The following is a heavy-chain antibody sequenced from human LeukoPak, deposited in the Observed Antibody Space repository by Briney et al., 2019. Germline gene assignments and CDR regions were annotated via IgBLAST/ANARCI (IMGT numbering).Heavy chain of an antibody. J-gene: IGHJ4*02. D-gene: IGHD5-18*01. Sequence: GGSLRLSCAASGFTVSSNYMSWVRQAPGKGLEWVSVIYSGGSTYYADSVKGRFTISRDNSKNTLYLQMNSLRAEDTAVYYCAGGVKEDTAMVLFDYWGQGTLVTVSS. V-gene: IGHV3-53*01. CDR1: GFTVSSNY. CDR2: IYSGGST. CDR3: AGGVKEDTAMVLFDY.